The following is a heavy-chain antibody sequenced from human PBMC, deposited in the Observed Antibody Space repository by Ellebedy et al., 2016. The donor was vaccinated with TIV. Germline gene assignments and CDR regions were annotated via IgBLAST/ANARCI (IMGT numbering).Heavy chain of an antibody. CDR3: ATDGSYGDYLSPAHAFVM. Sequence: GESLKISCVASGFSFSSYWMSWVRQAPGKGLEWVANINQDATKKFYVDSVEGRFTISRDNAKNSLFLQMNSLRAEDTAVYYCATDGSYGDYLSPAHAFVMWGQGTVVSVSS. D-gene: IGHD4-17*01. CDR2: INQDATKK. CDR1: GFSFSSYW. J-gene: IGHJ3*02. V-gene: IGHV3-7*01.